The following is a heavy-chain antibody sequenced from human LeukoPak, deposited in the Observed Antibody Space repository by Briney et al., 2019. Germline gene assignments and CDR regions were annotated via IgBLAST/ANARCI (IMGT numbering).Heavy chain of an antibody. Sequence: PSETLSLTCTVSGDSISSYYWSWIRQPPGKGLEWIGYIDYSGSTSYSPPLKSRVTMSVDTSKKQFSLKLTSVTAADTAVYYCAKSGSYYYYYMDVWGKGTTVTVSS. D-gene: IGHD3-10*01. CDR2: IDYSGST. V-gene: IGHV4-59*08. J-gene: IGHJ6*03. CDR1: GDSISSYY. CDR3: AKSGSYYYYYMDV.